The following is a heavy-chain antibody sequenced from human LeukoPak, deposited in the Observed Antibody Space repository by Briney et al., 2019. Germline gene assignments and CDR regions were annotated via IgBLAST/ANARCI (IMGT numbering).Heavy chain of an antibody. CDR1: GFTVSSNY. Sequence: GGSLRLSCAASGFTVSSNYMSWVRQAPGKGLEWVSVIYSGGSTYYSDSVKGRFTISRDNSKNTLYLQMNSLRAEDTAVYYCAKDGEYTVTTILSWFDPWGQGTLVTVSS. V-gene: IGHV3-53*01. D-gene: IGHD4-17*01. CDR2: IYSGGST. CDR3: AKDGEYTVTTILSWFDP. J-gene: IGHJ5*02.